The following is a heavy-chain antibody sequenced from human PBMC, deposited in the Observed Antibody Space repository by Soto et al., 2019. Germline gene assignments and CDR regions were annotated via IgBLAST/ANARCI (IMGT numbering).Heavy chain of an antibody. CDR2: ISGSGGST. Sequence: PGWSLRLSCAASGFTFSSYAMSWVRQAPGKGLEWVSAISGSGGSTYYADSVKGRFTISRDNSKNTLYLQMNSLRAEDTAVYYCAKDRADYDWWSGDYEYYYGMDCWGQGTTVTVAS. V-gene: IGHV3-23*01. CDR1: GFTFSSYA. J-gene: IGHJ6*02. CDR3: AKDRADYDWWSGDYEYYYGMDC. D-gene: IGHD3-3*01.